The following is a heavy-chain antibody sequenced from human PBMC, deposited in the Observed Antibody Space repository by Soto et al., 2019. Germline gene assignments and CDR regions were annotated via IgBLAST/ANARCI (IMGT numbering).Heavy chain of an antibody. CDR2: ISGGGGNT. D-gene: IGHD3-22*01. CDR1: GFTFTSYA. Sequence: QPGGSLRLSCAASGFTFTSYAMNWVRQAPGKGLEWVSTISGGGGNTFYSDSVKGRFTFSRDNSRNTLYLQMNSLRAEDTAVYYCSKAKGDGSAYYGSYYYYGMDVWGQGTTVTVSS. J-gene: IGHJ6*02. CDR3: SKAKGDGSAYYGSYYYYGMDV. V-gene: IGHV3-23*01.